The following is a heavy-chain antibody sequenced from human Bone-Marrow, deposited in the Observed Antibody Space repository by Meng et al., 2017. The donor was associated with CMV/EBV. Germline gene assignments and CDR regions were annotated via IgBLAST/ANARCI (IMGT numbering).Heavy chain of an antibody. Sequence: GESLKISCAASGFTFSSYSMNWVRQAPGEGLEWVSYISSSGSPIYYADSVKGRFTISRDNAKNSLFLQMNSLRAEDTAVYYCARGGYCTSTMCYNLNAFDIWGQGTVVAVSS. CDR1: GFTFSSYS. D-gene: IGHD2-2*03. CDR3: ARGGYCTSTMCYNLNAFDI. J-gene: IGHJ3*02. V-gene: IGHV3-48*04. CDR2: ISSSGSPI.